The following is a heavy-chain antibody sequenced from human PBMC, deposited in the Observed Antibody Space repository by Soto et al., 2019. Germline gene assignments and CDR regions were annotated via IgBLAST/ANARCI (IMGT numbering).Heavy chain of an antibody. D-gene: IGHD4-17*01. J-gene: IGHJ5*01. CDR2: IFYSGST. V-gene: IGHV4-4*02. CDR1: GGSLSSSNW. CDR3: VHHGGDPYHHDS. Sequence: QVQLQESGPGLVNPSGTLSLTCAVSGGSLSSSNWWSWVRQPPGKALEWLGEIFYSGSTKYNPSLNSRVTISADQSKNHLSLRLSSVTAADTAVYYCVHHGGDPYHHDSWGQGILVTVSS.